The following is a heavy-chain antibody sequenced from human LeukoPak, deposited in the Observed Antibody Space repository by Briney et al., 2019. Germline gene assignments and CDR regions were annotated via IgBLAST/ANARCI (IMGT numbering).Heavy chain of an antibody. Sequence: GRSLRLSCAASGFSFSSYAMHWVRQAPGKGLEWVAVISYDGSNKYYADTVKGRFTISRDDSTNTLYLQMNSLRAEDTAVYYCAIELVPAANYYGMDVWGQGTTVTVSS. J-gene: IGHJ6*02. D-gene: IGHD2-2*01. CDR1: GFSFSSYA. CDR3: AIELVPAANYYGMDV. CDR2: ISYDGSNK. V-gene: IGHV3-30-3*01.